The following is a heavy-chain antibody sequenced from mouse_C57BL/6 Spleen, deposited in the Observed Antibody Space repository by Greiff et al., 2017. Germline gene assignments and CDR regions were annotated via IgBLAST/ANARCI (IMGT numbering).Heavy chain of an antibody. CDR2: IDPETGGT. CDR3: TRRIYDGYPFAY. CDR1: GYTFTDYE. Sequence: QVQLQQSGAELVRPGASVTLSCKASGYTFTDYEMHWVKQTPVHGLEWIGAIDPETGGTAYNQKFKGQAILTADKSSSTAYMELRSLTSEDSAVYYCTRRIYDGYPFAYWGQGTLVTVSA. D-gene: IGHD2-3*01. V-gene: IGHV1-15*01. J-gene: IGHJ3*01.